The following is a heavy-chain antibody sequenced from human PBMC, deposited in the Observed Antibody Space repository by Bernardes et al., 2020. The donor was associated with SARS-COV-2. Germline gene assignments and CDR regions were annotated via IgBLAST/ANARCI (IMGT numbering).Heavy chain of an antibody. V-gene: IGHV5-51*01. CDR1: GYGFSSYW. CDR2: IFPGDSDT. J-gene: IGHJ3*02. D-gene: IGHD2-15*01. CDR3: AKHRSSGVDAFDM. Sequence: GESLKISCKGFGYGFSSYWIGWVRQMPGTGLEWLGIIFPGDSDTKYSPTFEGQVTFSVDKSISTAFLQWRSLKASDSGIYYCAKHRSSGVDAFDMWGQGTMVTVSS.